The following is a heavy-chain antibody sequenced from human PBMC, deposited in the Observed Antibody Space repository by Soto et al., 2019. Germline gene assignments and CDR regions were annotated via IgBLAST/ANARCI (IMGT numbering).Heavy chain of an antibody. CDR1: GFSLSTSGVG. V-gene: IGHV2-5*02. Sequence: QITLKESGPTPVKPTQTLTLTCTFSGFSLSTSGVGVGWIRQPPGKALEWLALIYWDDDKRYSPSLKSRLTITKDTSKNQVVLTMTNMDPVDTATYYCAHSPPSTGDTFYYYGMDVWGQGTTVTVSS. CDR3: AHSPPSTGDTFYYYGMDV. CDR2: IYWDDDK. D-gene: IGHD7-27*01. J-gene: IGHJ6*02.